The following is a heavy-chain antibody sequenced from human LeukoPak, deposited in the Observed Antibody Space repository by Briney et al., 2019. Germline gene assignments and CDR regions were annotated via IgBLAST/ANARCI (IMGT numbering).Heavy chain of an antibody. J-gene: IGHJ4*02. V-gene: IGHV3-7*04. D-gene: IGHD5-24*01. CDR1: GFTFSTHW. CDR2: IKQDGNDK. CDR3: ARAEEQRWGYVDY. Sequence: PGGSLRLSCAASGFTFSTHWMTWVRQAPGKGLEWVANIKQDGNDKYYVDSVKGGFSISRDNAKNSLYLQMNSPRDEDRAVYYCARAEEQRWGYVDYWGQGTLVTVSS.